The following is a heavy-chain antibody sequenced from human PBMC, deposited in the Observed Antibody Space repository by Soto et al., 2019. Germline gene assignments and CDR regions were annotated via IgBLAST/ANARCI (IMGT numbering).Heavy chain of an antibody. CDR2: INHSGST. CDR1: GGSFSGYY. J-gene: IGHJ4*02. V-gene: IGHV4-34*01. CDR3: VGDYGDTQNYFDY. Sequence: PSETLSLTCAVYGGSFSGYYWSWIRQPPGKGLEWIGEINHSGSTNYNPSLKSRVTISVDTSKNQLSLRLSSVTAADTAVYYCVGDYGDTQNYFDYWGQGALVTVSS. D-gene: IGHD4-17*01.